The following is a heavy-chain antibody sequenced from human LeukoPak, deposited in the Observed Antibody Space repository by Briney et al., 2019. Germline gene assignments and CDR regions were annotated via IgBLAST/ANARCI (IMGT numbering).Heavy chain of an antibody. J-gene: IGHJ6*03. CDR2: INPNSGGT. Sequence: ASVKVSCKASGYTFTSYGISWVRQAPGQGLEWMGWINPNSGGTNYAQKFQGRVTMTRDTSISTAYMELSRLRSDDTAVYYCARVRRHDYYDSSGYYYYYYMDVWGKGTTVTVSS. CDR1: GYTFTSYG. CDR3: ARVRRHDYYDSSGYYYYYYMDV. D-gene: IGHD3-22*01. V-gene: IGHV1-2*02.